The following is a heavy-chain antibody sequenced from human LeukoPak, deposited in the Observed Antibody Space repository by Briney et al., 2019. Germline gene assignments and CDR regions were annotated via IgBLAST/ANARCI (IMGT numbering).Heavy chain of an antibody. CDR2: INHSGST. CDR3: ARRRGYSYGPNTYYYYYMDV. D-gene: IGHD5-18*01. J-gene: IGHJ6*03. Sequence: SETLSLTCAVYGGSFSGYYWSWIRQPPGKGLEWIGEINHSGSTNYNPSLKGRVTISVDTSKNQFSLKLSSVTAADTAVYYCARRRGYSYGPNTYYYYYMDVWGKGTTVTVSS. CDR1: GGSFSGYY. V-gene: IGHV4-34*01.